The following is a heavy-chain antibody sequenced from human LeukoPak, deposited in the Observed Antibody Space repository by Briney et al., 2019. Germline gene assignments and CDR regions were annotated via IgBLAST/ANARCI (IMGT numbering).Heavy chain of an antibody. CDR2: LYSDGST. J-gene: IGHJ4*02. CDR1: GFIVSSNY. V-gene: IGHV3-53*01. Sequence: GGSLRLSCAASGFIVSSNYMSWVRQAPGNGLEWVSILYSDGSTYYASSVRGRFTVSRDKSKNMLHLQMNSLRAEDTAVYYCARAPRGHYADYWGQGTLVTVSS. CDR3: ARAPRGHYADY. D-gene: IGHD1-26*01.